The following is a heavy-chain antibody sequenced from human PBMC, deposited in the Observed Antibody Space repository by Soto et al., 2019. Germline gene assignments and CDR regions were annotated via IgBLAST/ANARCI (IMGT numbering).Heavy chain of an antibody. V-gene: IGHV3-33*01. CDR2: IWYDGSNK. J-gene: IGHJ6*04. CDR3: ARDIVVVPAAHYYYYYYGMDV. D-gene: IGHD2-2*01. CDR1: GFTFSSYG. Sequence: PGGSLRLSCAASGFTFSSYGMHWFRQAPGKGLEWVAVIWYDGSNKYYADSVKGRFTISRDNSKNTLYLQMNSLRAEDTAVYYCARDIVVVPAAHYYYYYYGMDVWGKGTTVTVSS.